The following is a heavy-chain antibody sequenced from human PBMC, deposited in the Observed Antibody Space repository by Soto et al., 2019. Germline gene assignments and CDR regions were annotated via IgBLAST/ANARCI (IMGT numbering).Heavy chain of an antibody. V-gene: IGHV4-39*01. CDR3: ARRPDYGDYYLNFDY. CDR1: GGSISSSSYY. CDR2: IYYSGST. D-gene: IGHD4-17*01. J-gene: IGHJ4*02. Sequence: SETLSLTCTVSGGSISSSSYYWGWIRQPPGKGLEWIGSIYYSGSTYYNPSLKSRVTISVDTSKNQFSLKLSSVTAADTAVYYCARRPDYGDYYLNFDYWGQGTLVTVSS.